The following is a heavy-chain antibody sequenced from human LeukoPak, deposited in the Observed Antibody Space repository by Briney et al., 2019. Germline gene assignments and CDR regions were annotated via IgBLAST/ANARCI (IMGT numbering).Heavy chain of an antibody. D-gene: IGHD3-3*01. CDR3: ARESYYDFWSGSDRGAFGY. Sequence: ASVKVSCKASGYTFTGYYMHWVRQAPGQGLEWMGWINPNSGGTNYAQKFQGRVTMTRDTSISTAYMELSRLRSDDTAVYYCARESYYDFWSGSDRGAFGYWGQGTLVTVSS. J-gene: IGHJ4*02. CDR1: GYTFTGYY. CDR2: INPNSGGT. V-gene: IGHV1-2*02.